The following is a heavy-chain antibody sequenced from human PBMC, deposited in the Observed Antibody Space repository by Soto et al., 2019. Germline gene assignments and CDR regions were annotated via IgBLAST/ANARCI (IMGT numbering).Heavy chain of an antibody. CDR2: IYYSGST. V-gene: IGHV4-59*08. D-gene: IGHD2-15*01. CDR1: GGSISTYY. J-gene: IGHJ6*04. Sequence: SETLSLTCTVSGGSISTYYWSWIRQPPGRGLEWIGYIYYSGSTNYNPSLKSRVTISVDTSKNQFSLKLSSVTAADTAVYYCASLPPADTPNYSYHGMDVWGKGTTVPVSP. CDR3: ASLPPADTPNYSYHGMDV.